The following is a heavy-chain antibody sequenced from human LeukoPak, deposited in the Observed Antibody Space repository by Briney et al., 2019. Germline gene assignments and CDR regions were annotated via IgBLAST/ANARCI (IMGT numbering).Heavy chain of an antibody. J-gene: IGHJ4*02. D-gene: IGHD5-18*01. CDR2: IYYSGST. V-gene: IGHV4-39*01. CDR1: GGSISSSVYY. CDR3: ASVDTNTGHDY. Sequence: SETLSLTCTVSGGSISSSVYYWGWIRQPPGKGLEWIGSIYYSGSTYYNPSLKGRVTISVDTSKNQSSLRLSSVTAADTAVYYCASVDTNTGHDYWGQGTLVTVSS.